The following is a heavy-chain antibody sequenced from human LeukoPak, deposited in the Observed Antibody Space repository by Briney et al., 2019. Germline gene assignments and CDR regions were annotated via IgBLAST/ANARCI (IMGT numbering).Heavy chain of an antibody. Sequence: SETLSLTCTVSGGSISSGGYYWSWIRQHPGKGLEWLGYIYNSESTYYNPFLKSRVTISVDTSKNQFFLKLSSVTAADTAVYYCARVTGSSQFDYWGQGTLVTVSS. CDR1: GGSISSGGYY. CDR3: ARVTGSSQFDY. D-gene: IGHD1-20*01. V-gene: IGHV4-31*03. CDR2: IYNSEST. J-gene: IGHJ4*02.